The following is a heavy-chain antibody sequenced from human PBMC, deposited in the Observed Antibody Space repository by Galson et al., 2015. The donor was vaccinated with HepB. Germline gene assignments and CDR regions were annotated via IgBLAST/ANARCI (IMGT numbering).Heavy chain of an antibody. CDR2: INHSGST. CDR1: GGPFSGYY. V-gene: IGHV4-34*01. J-gene: IGHJ5*02. CDR3: ARGRKVVGYNWFDP. D-gene: IGHD1-14*01. Sequence: SETLSLTCAVYGGPFSGYYWSWIRQPPGKGLEWIGEINHSGSTNYNPSLKSRVTISVDTSKNQFSLKLSSVTAADTAVYYCARGRKVVGYNWFDPWGQGTLVTVSS.